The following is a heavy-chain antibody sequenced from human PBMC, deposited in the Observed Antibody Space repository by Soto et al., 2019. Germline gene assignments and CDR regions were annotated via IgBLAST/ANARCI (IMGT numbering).Heavy chain of an antibody. CDR3: AKLPRPTLWFGELFPSYYFDY. CDR1: GFTFSSYA. Sequence: VSLRLSCAASGFTFSSYAMSWVRQAPGKGLEWVSAISGSGGSTYYADSVKGRFTISRDNSKNTLYPQMNSLRAEDTAVYYCAKLPRPTLWFGELFPSYYFDYWGQGTLVTVSS. CDR2: ISGSGGST. V-gene: IGHV3-23*01. J-gene: IGHJ4*02. D-gene: IGHD3-10*01.